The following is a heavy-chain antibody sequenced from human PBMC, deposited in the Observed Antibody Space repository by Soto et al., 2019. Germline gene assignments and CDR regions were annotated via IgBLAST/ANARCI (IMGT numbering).Heavy chain of an antibody. CDR2: INPNSGGT. CDR1: GYTFTGYY. J-gene: IGHJ3*02. Sequence: ASVKVSCKASGYTFTGYYMHWVRQAPGQGLEWMGWINPNSGGTNYAQKFQGWVTMTRDTSISTAYMELSRLRSDDPAVYYCARGGSAESRYAFDIWGQGTMVTVSS. CDR3: ARGGSAESRYAFDI. D-gene: IGHD5-12*01. V-gene: IGHV1-2*04.